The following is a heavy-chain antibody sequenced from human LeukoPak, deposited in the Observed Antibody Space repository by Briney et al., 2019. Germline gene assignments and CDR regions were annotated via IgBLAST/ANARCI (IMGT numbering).Heavy chain of an antibody. CDR1: GFTFSSYS. D-gene: IGHD3-10*01. CDR2: ISSSGSYI. CDR3: ARDRIYGSESYLDY. J-gene: IGHJ4*02. V-gene: IGHV3-21*01. Sequence: GGSLRLSCAASGFTFSSYSMNWVRQAPGKGLEWVSSISSSGSYIYYADSVKGRFTISRDNAKNSLYLQMNSLRAEDTAVYYCARDRIYGSESYLDYWGQGTLVTVSS.